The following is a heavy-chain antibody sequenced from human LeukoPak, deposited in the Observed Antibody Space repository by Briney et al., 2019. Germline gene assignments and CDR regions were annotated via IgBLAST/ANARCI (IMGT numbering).Heavy chain of an antibody. Sequence: GGSLRLSCAASGFTFTTYGMHWVRQAPGKGLEWVAIIWYDGSNKYYADSVKGRFTVSRDNSKNTLYLQMNSLRAEDTAVYYCAKGSGAVAATLFDYWGQGTLVTVSS. CDR2: IWYDGSNK. J-gene: IGHJ4*02. V-gene: IGHV3-33*06. CDR1: GFTFTTYG. CDR3: AKGSGAVAATLFDY. D-gene: IGHD6-19*01.